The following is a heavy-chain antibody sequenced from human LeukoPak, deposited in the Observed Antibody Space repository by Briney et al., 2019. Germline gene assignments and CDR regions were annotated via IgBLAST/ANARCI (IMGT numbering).Heavy chain of an antibody. V-gene: IGHV1-69*13. J-gene: IGHJ4*02. CDR1: GGTFSSYA. CDR2: IIPIFGTA. Sequence: SVKVSCKASGGTFSSYAISWVRQAPGQGLEWMGGIIPIFGTANYAQKFQGRVTITADESTSTAYMELSSLRSEDTAVYYCARSTYYDFRYFDYWGQGTLVTVSS. D-gene: IGHD3-3*01. CDR3: ARSTYYDFRYFDY.